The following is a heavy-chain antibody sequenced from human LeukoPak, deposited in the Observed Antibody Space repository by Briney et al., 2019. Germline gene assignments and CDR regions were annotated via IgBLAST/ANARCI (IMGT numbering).Heavy chain of an antibody. D-gene: IGHD6-6*01. V-gene: IGHV3-30*01. J-gene: IGHJ4*02. CDR3: ARTEYRQVDYFDC. CDR1: GFTFSNYA. Sequence: GRALRLSCAASGFTFSNYAMHWIRQAPGRGLEWMAVIVGDGSNKYYADSVKGRFTISRDNSMNTLYLQMNSLRAEDSAVYYCARTEYRQVDYFDCWGQGTLVTVSS. CDR2: IVGDGSNK.